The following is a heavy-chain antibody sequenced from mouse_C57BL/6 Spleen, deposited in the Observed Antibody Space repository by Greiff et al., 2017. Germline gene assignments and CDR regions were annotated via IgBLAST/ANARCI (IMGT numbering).Heavy chain of an antibody. V-gene: IGHV1-52*01. CDR1: GYTFTSYW. CDR2: IDPSDSET. J-gene: IGHJ2*01. D-gene: IGHD1-1*01. CDR3: ARSTGDYGFDY. Sequence: QVQLQQPGAELVRPGSSVKLSCKASGYTFTSYWMHWVKQRPIQGLEWIGNIDPSDSETHYNQKFKDKATLTVDKSSSTAYMQLSSLTSEDSAVYYCARSTGDYGFDYWGQGTTLTGSS.